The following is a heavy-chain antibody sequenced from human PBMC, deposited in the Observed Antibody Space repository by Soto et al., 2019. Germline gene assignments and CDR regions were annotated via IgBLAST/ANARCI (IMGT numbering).Heavy chain of an antibody. CDR1: GFTFSDYY. V-gene: IGHV3-11*01. J-gene: IGHJ4*02. CDR3: ARRTLLSKALNYFDY. Sequence: GGSLRLSCAASGFTFSDYYMSWIRQAPGKGLEWVSYISSSGSTIYYADSVKGRFTISRDNAKNSLYLQMNSLRAEDTAVYYCARRTLLSKALNYFDYWGQGTLVTVSS. CDR2: ISSSGSTI.